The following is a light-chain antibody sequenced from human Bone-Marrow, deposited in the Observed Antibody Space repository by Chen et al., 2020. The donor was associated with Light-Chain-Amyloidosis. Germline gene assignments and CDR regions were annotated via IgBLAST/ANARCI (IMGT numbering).Light chain of an antibody. CDR1: DLPTKY. J-gene: IGLJ2*01. V-gene: IGLV3-25*03. CDR3: QSADSSGTYEVI. CDR2: RDT. Sequence: SYELTQPPSVSVSPGQTARITCSGDDLPTKYAYWYQQKPGQAPVLVIHRDTERPSGISERFAGSSSGTTATLNISGVQAEDEADYHGQSADSSGTYEVICGGGTKLTVL.